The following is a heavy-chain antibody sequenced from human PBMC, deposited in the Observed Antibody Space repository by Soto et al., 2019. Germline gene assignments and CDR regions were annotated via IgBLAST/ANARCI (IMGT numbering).Heavy chain of an antibody. CDR3: ARGYCTSSACHWNFDY. CDR2: ISGSGGST. V-gene: IGHV3-23*01. J-gene: IGHJ4*02. CDR1: GFTFSSYA. D-gene: IGHD2-8*02. Sequence: GGSLRLSCAASGFTFSSYAMSWVRQAPGKGLEWVSAISGSGGSTYYADSVKGRFTISRDNAKNSLYLQMNSLRAEDTAVYYCARGYCTSSACHWNFDYWGQGTLVTVSS.